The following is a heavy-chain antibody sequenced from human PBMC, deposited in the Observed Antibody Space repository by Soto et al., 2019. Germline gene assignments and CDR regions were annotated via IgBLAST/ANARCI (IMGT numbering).Heavy chain of an antibody. CDR1: GGSFSGYY. D-gene: IGHD6-13*01. Sequence: LSLTFAVYGGSFSGYYWSWIRQPPGKGLEWIGEINHSGSTNYNPSLKSRVTISVDTSKNQFSLKLSSVTAADTAVYYCARGRYSSSWYLNWFDPWGQGTLVTVSS. CDR3: ARGRYSSSWYLNWFDP. J-gene: IGHJ5*02. V-gene: IGHV4-34*01. CDR2: INHSGST.